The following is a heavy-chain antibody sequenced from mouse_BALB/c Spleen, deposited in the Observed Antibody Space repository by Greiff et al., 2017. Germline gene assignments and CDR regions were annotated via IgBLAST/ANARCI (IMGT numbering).Heavy chain of an antibody. Sequence: VKLQESGPGLVAPSQSLSITCTVSGFSLTSYGVHWVRQPPGKGLEWLGVIWAGGSTNYNSALMSRLSISKDNSKSQVFLKMNSLQTDDTAMYYCAIGGLRRAMDYWGQGTSVTVSS. CDR1: GFSLTSYG. V-gene: IGHV2-9*02. CDR2: IWAGGST. CDR3: AIGGLRRAMDY. D-gene: IGHD2-2*01. J-gene: IGHJ4*01.